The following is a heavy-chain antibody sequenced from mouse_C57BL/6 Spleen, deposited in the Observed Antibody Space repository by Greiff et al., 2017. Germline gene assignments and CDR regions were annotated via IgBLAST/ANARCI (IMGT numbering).Heavy chain of an antibody. J-gene: IGHJ3*01. CDR2: IDPETGGT. CDR3: TNYYGSSYSSFAY. Sequence: QVQLQQSGAELVRPGASVTLSCKASGYTFTDYEMHWVKQTPVHGLEWIGAIDPETGGTAYNQKFKGKAILTADKSSSTAYMELRSLTSEDSAVYYCTNYYGSSYSSFAYWGQGTLVTVSA. CDR1: GYTFTDYE. D-gene: IGHD1-1*01. V-gene: IGHV1-15*01.